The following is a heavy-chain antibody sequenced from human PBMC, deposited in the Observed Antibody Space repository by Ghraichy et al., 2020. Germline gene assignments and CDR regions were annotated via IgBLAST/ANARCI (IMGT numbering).Heavy chain of an antibody. CDR3: ARGPLYYYDSSGYKSFDY. J-gene: IGHJ4*02. V-gene: IGHV3-21*01. CDR2: ISSSSSYI. Sequence: GGSLRLSCAASGFTFSSYSMNWVRQAPGKGLEWVSSISSSSSYIYYADSVKGRFTISRDNAKNSLYLQMNSLRAEDTAVYYCARGPLYYYDSSGYKSFDYWGQGTLVTVSS. D-gene: IGHD3-22*01. CDR1: GFTFSSYS.